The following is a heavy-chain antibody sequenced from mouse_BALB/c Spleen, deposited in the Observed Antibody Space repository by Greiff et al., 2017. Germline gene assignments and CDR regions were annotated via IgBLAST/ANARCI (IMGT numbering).Heavy chain of an antibody. J-gene: IGHJ1*01. CDR2: ISYDGSN. V-gene: IGHV3-6*02. CDR3: ARVILRYLYFDV. D-gene: IGHD1-1*01. Sequence: EVQVVESGPGLVKPSQSLSLTCSVTGYSITSGYYWNWIRQFPGNKLEWMGYISYDGSNNYNPSLKNRISITRDTSKNQFFLKLNSVTTEDTATYYCARVILRYLYFDVWGAGTTVTVSS. CDR1: GYSITSGYY.